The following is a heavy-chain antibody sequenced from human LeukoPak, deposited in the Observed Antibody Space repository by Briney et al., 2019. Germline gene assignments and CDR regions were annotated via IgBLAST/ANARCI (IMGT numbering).Heavy chain of an antibody. V-gene: IGHV3-23*01. Sequence: GGSLRLSCAASGFTFSSYAMSWVRQAPGKGLEGVSTISGCGGSTYYADSVKGRFTISRDNSKNTLYLQMNSLSAEDTAVYYCAKDGSDYNNYDYWGQGTLVTVSS. D-gene: IGHD4-11*01. CDR3: AKDGSDYNNYDY. CDR1: GFTFSSYA. J-gene: IGHJ4*02. CDR2: ISGCGGST.